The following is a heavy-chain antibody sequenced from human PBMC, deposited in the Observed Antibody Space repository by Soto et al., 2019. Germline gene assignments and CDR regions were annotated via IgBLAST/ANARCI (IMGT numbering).Heavy chain of an antibody. D-gene: IGHD6-6*01. Sequence: GGSLRLSCAAYGFTFSSYSMSWVRQAPGKGLEWVSSISSSSSYIYYADSLKGRFTISRDNAKSSLYLQMNSLRAEDTAVYYCARDLSSSVDSWGQGTLVTVSS. CDR1: GFTFSSYS. CDR2: ISSSSSYI. J-gene: IGHJ4*02. V-gene: IGHV3-21*01. CDR3: ARDLSSSVDS.